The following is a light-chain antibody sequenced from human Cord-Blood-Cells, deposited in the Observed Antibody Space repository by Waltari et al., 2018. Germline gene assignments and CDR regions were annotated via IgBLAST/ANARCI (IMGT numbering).Light chain of an antibody. V-gene: IGLV1-47*01. CDR2: RNN. CDR1: SSNNGSNY. Sequence: QSVLTQPPSASGTPGQRVTISCSGSSSNNGSNYVYWYQQLPGTAPKLLIYRNNKRPSGDPDRISGSKSGTSAALAISGLRSEDEADYYCAACDDSLSGVIFGGGNKLTVL. CDR3: AACDDSLSGVI. J-gene: IGLJ2*01.